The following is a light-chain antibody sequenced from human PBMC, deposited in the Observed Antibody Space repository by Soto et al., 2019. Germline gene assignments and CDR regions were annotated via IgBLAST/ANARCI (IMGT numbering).Light chain of an antibody. CDR2: GES. CDR3: QQYGSSPRT. CDR1: QSVSSN. V-gene: IGKV3-15*01. Sequence: EIVMTQSPATLSVSPGERATLSCRASQSVSSNLAWYQQKPGQAPRLLIYGESARATGIPARFSGSGSGTEFTLTISRMEPEDFAVYCCQQYGSSPRTFGQGTKVDIK. J-gene: IGKJ1*01.